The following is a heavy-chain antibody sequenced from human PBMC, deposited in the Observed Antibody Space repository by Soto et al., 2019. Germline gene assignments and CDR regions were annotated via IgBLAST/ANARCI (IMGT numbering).Heavy chain of an antibody. V-gene: IGHV4-31*03. CDR1: GGSISSGGYY. Sequence: SETLSLTCTVSGGSISSGGYYWSWIRQHPGKGLEWIGYIYYSGSTYYNPSLKSRVTISVDTSKNQFSLKLSSVTAADTVVYYCARGPGYGDYARFQGIGMDVWGQGTTVTVSS. D-gene: IGHD4-17*01. CDR3: ARGPGYGDYARFQGIGMDV. J-gene: IGHJ6*02. CDR2: IYYSGST.